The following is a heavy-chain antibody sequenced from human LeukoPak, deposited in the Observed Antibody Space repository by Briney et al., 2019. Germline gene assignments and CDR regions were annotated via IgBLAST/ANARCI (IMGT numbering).Heavy chain of an antibody. Sequence: SSVKVSCKASGYTFTSYVINGVRQATGQGREGMGWMNPKSGNTGYAQKFQGRVTMTRNTSISTAYMELSSLRSEDTAVYYCARALIETQGLVIKSVLLWFGELSPWGQGTLVTVSS. J-gene: IGHJ5*02. V-gene: IGHV1-8*01. CDR1: GYTFTSYV. CDR2: MNPKSGNT. D-gene: IGHD3-10*01. CDR3: ARALIETQGLVIKSVLLWFGELSP.